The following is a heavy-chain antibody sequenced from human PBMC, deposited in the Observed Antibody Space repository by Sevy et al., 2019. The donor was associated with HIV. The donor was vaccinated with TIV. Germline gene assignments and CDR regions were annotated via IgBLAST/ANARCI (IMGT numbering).Heavy chain of an antibody. V-gene: IGHV4-59*01. J-gene: IGHJ6*02. CDR3: ARDSYYYYGMDV. CDR2: IYYSGST. Sequence: SETLSLTCTVSGGSISSYYWSWIRQPPGKGLEWIGYIYYSGSTNYNPSLKSRVTISVDTSKNQFSLKLSSVTAADTAVYYCARDSYYYYGMDVWGQGTTVTVSS. CDR1: GGSISSYY.